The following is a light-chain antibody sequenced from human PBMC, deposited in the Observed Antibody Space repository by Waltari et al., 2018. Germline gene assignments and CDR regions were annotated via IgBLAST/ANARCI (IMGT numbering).Light chain of an antibody. V-gene: IGLV3-1*01. Sequence: SYEVTQPPSVSVSPRQRATITCSGETLGRKNVAWYQQKSGQSPVLFIYRDDKRPSGVPERFSGSNSGNTATLTISGTQPMDEADYYCQAWDSSAFVFGAGTKVTVL. CDR2: RDD. J-gene: IGLJ1*01. CDR1: TLGRKN. CDR3: QAWDSSAFV.